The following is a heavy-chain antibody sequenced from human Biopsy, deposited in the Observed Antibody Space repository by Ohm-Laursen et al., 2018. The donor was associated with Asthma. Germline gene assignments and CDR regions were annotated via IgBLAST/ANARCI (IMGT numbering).Heavy chain of an antibody. D-gene: IGHD3-3*02. V-gene: IGHV3-7*01. CDR2: IKHDGTEK. Sequence: SLRLSCAASGFPSGDYWMSWVRQVPGKGLGWGANIKHDGTEKNHVDSLKGRFTISRDNAKNSLYLQMNSLRAEDTAVYYCARTFHFWSPYHAEHYQLWGQGTLVTVPS. J-gene: IGHJ1*01. CDR1: GFPSGDYW. CDR3: ARTFHFWSPYHAEHYQL.